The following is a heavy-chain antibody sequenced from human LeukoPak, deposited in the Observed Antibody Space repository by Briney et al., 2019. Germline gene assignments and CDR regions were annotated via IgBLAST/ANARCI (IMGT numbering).Heavy chain of an antibody. V-gene: IGHV3-74*03. CDR1: GFTFSKHW. CDR2: LNPERTRT. Sequence: PGGSLRLSCAASGFTFSKHWMHWVRQAPGKGLVWVARLNPERTRTTYTDSVKGRFSISRDNAKNTLYLQMNSLRAEDTAVYYCARDGDYFRAFDIWGQGTMVTVSS. D-gene: IGHD2-21*02. J-gene: IGHJ3*02. CDR3: ARDGDYFRAFDI.